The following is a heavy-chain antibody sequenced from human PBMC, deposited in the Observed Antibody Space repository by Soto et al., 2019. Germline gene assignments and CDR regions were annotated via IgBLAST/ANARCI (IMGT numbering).Heavy chain of an antibody. Sequence: PSETLSLTCTVSGDFLSSYYWSWIRQSPVKGLEWIGYIYYSGITNYNASLKSRVTMSIDTSKNQFSLKLNSVTAADTAVYYCAIYGGNSVYFDYWGQGTLVTVSS. D-gene: IGHD4-17*01. V-gene: IGHV4-59*08. CDR2: IYYSGIT. J-gene: IGHJ4*02. CDR1: GDFLSSYY. CDR3: AIYGGNSVYFDY.